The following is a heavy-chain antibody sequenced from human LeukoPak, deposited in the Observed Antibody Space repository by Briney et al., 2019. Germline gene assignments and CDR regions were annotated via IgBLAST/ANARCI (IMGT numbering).Heavy chain of an antibody. CDR1: GFTFSSYS. Sequence: GGSLRLSCAASGFTFSSYSMNWVRQAPGKGLEWVSSISSSSSYIYYADSVKGRFIISRDNAKNSLYLQMNSLRAEDTAVYYCARDWQQQPSDPWGQGTLVTVSS. V-gene: IGHV3-21*01. J-gene: IGHJ5*02. D-gene: IGHD6-13*01. CDR3: ARDWQQQPSDP. CDR2: ISSSSSYI.